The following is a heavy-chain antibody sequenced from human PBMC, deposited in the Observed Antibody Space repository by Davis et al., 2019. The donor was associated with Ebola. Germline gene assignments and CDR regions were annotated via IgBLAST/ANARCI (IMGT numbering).Heavy chain of an antibody. CDR1: GFTFDDYA. D-gene: IGHD1-26*01. Sequence: SLRLSCAASGFTFDDYAMHWVRQAPGKGLEWVSGISWNSGSIGYADSVKGRFTISRDNAKNSLYLQMNSLRAEDTAVYYCARAVYSGSYLYYYYGMDVWGQGTTVTVSS. V-gene: IGHV3-9*01. J-gene: IGHJ6*02. CDR3: ARAVYSGSYLYYYYGMDV. CDR2: ISWNSGSI.